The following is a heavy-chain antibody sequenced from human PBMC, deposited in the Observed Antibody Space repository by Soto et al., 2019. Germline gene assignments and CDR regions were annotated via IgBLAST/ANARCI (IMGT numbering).Heavy chain of an antibody. V-gene: IGHV3-11*01. D-gene: IGHD1-26*01. CDR1: GFTLRDYY. Sequence: VGSLRLSFAASGFTLRDYYMNWLRLAPGRGLECISYISGSGTTIYYADSVKVRFTISRDNAKNSLYLQMNSLRAEDTAVYYCAREAGPIVGATCLDYWRQGTPVTVS. CDR2: ISGSGTTI. J-gene: IGHJ4*02. CDR3: AREAGPIVGATCLDY.